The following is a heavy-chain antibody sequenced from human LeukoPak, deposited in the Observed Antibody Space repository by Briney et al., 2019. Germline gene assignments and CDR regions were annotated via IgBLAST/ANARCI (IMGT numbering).Heavy chain of an antibody. D-gene: IGHD3-22*01. CDR1: GGSFSRYA. Sequence: ASVKVSCKASGGSFSRYAISWVRQAPGQGLEWMGGIIPMFGTANYAQKFHGRVTITADESTRTAYMELRTLRSEDTAIYYCARGSGETGGYYYVYWGRGTPVTVSS. V-gene: IGHV1-69*13. J-gene: IGHJ4*02. CDR2: IIPMFGTA. CDR3: ARGSGETGGYYYVY.